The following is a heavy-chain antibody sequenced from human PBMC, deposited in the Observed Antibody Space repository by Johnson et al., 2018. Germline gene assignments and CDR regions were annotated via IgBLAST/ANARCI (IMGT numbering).Heavy chain of an antibody. V-gene: IGHV3-73*01. CDR3: VRGRSMDV. Sequence: EVQLVESGGGLVQXGGSLKLSCAASGFSFSGSAIHWVRQASGKGLEWVGRIGSERDPFATAYIPSVIGRFTISRENAQHSLSLQMSSLRAGDTAVYYCVRGRSMDVWGKGTTVTVSS. J-gene: IGHJ6*03. CDR1: GFSFSGSA. CDR2: IGSERDPFAT.